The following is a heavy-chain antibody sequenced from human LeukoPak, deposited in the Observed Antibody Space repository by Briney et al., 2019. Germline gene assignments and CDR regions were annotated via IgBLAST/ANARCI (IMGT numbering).Heavy chain of an antibody. V-gene: IGHV4-30-4*01. CDR1: GGSISSGDYS. CDR2: IYYSGGT. Sequence: PSQTLSLTCSVSGGSISSGDYSWSWIRQPPGKGLEWIGYIYYSGGTYYNPSLKSRVTISVDTSKNQFSLKLSSVTAADTAVYYCARDPGNEGYFDYWGQGTLVTVSS. CDR3: ARDPGNEGYFDY. D-gene: IGHD1-1*01. J-gene: IGHJ4*02.